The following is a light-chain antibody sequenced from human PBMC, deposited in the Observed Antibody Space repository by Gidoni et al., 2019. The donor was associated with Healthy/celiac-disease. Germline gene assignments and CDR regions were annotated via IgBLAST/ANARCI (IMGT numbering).Light chain of an antibody. Sequence: IVFTQSPCTLSLSPGERATLSCRASQSVSSSYLAWYQQKPGQAPRLLIYGASSRATGIPDRFSGSGSGTDFTLTISRLEPEDFAVYYCQQYGSSPSLTFGGGTKVEIK. V-gene: IGKV3-20*01. J-gene: IGKJ4*01. CDR3: QQYGSSPSLT. CDR2: GAS. CDR1: QSVSSSY.